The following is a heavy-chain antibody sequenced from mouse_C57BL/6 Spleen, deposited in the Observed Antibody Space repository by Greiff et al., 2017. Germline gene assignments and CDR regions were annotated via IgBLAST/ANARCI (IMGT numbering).Heavy chain of an antibody. CDR1: GYAFTNYL. CDR3: ARYYYGSSHYYAMDY. Sequence: QVQLQQSGAELVRPGTSVKVSCKASGYAFTNYLIAWVKQRPGQGLEWIGVINPGSGGTNYNEKFKGKATLTADKSSSTAYMQLSSLTSEDSAVYFCARYYYGSSHYYAMDYWGQGTSVTVSS. J-gene: IGHJ4*01. D-gene: IGHD1-1*01. V-gene: IGHV1-54*01. CDR2: INPGSGGT.